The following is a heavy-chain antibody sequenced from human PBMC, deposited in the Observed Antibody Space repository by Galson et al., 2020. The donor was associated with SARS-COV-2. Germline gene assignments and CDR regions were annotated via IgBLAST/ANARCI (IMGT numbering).Heavy chain of an antibody. CDR3: ARTPSKRVTATIRGGWFDP. CDR1: GFTFDNHA. V-gene: IGHV3-23*01. J-gene: IGHJ5*02. Sequence: TGGSLRLSCAASGFTFDNHAMRWVRQAPGKGLEWVSSIRGSGGSIYYTDSVRGRFTISRDNSKNTLYLRMNSLRAEDTAVYYCARTPSKRVTATIRGGWFDPWGQGILVTVSS. CDR2: IRGSGGSI. D-gene: IGHD2-2*02.